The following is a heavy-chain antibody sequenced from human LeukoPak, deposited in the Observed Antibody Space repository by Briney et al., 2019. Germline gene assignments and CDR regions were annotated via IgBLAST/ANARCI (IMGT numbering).Heavy chain of an antibody. Sequence: PGRSLRLSCAASGFTFSSYAMSWVRQAPGKGLEWVSAISGSGGSTYYADSVKGRFTISRDNSKNTLYLQMNSLRAEDTAVYYCAKDDSSSSLSAEYFQHWGQGTLVTVSS. V-gene: IGHV3-23*01. D-gene: IGHD6-6*01. J-gene: IGHJ1*01. CDR3: AKDDSSSSLSAEYFQH. CDR2: ISGSGGST. CDR1: GFTFSSYA.